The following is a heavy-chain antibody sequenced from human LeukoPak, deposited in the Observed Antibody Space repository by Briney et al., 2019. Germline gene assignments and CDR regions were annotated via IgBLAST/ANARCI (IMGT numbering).Heavy chain of an antibody. J-gene: IGHJ4*02. D-gene: IGHD6-13*01. V-gene: IGHV1-8*01. Sequence: ASVKVSCKASGYTFTSYDINWVRQATGQGLEWMGWMNPNSGNTGYAQKFQGRVTMTRNTSISTAYMELSSLRSDDTAVYYCARDLAGAAAGTIPLFDYWGQGTLVTVSS. CDR1: GYTFTSYD. CDR2: MNPNSGNT. CDR3: ARDLAGAAAGTIPLFDY.